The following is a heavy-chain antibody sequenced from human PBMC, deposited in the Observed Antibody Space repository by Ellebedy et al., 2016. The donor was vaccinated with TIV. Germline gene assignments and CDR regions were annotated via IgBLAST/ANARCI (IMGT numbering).Heavy chain of an antibody. J-gene: IGHJ6*02. CDR1: GFTFSNAW. D-gene: IGHD4-11*01. Sequence: GESLKISCAASGFTFSNAWMSWVRQAPGKGLEWVSAISGSGGSTYYADSVKGRFTISRDNSKNTLYLQMNSLRAEDTAVYYCAKEVTYSNYYYYYGMDVWGQGTTVTVSS. V-gene: IGHV3-23*01. CDR3: AKEVTYSNYYYYYGMDV. CDR2: ISGSGGST.